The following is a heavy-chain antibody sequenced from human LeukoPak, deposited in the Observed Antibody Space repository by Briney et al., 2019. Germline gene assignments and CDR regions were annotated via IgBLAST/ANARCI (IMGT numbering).Heavy chain of an antibody. Sequence: ASVKVSCKASGYTFTGYYMHWVRQAPGQGLQWMGWINPNSGVTNYAQKFQGRVTMTRDTSISTAYMELNSLRSDDTAVYYCARVDSIIYDYWGQGTLITVSS. J-gene: IGHJ4*02. CDR2: INPNSGVT. V-gene: IGHV1-2*02. D-gene: IGHD2-2*03. CDR1: GYTFTGYY. CDR3: ARVDSIIYDY.